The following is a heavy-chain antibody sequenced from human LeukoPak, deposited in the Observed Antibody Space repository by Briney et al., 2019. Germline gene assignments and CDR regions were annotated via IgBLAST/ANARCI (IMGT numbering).Heavy chain of an antibody. CDR3: ARGAYSSGWYYYYGMDV. J-gene: IGHJ6*02. CDR1: GGSFSGYY. V-gene: IGHV4-34*01. CDR2: INHSGST. Sequence: SETLSLTCAVYGGSFSGYYWSWIRQPPGKGLEWIGEINHSGSTNYNPSLKSRVTISVDTSKNQFSLKLSSVTAADTAVYYCARGAYSSGWYYYYGMDVWGQGTTVTVSS. D-gene: IGHD6-19*01.